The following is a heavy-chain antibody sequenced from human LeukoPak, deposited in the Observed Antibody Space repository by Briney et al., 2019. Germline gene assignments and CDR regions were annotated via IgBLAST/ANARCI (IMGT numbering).Heavy chain of an antibody. J-gene: IGHJ6*03. Sequence: GGSLRLSCAASGFSFSSNGMHWVRQGPGKGLEWGAFLRYDGSNKYYADSVKGRFTISRDNSKNTLYLQMNSLRAEDTAVYYCAKDRGPGPGDYYYYMDVWGKGTRVTVSS. CDR3: AKDRGPGPGDYYYYMDV. D-gene: IGHD3-10*01. V-gene: IGHV3-30*02. CDR2: LRYDGSNK. CDR1: GFSFSSNG.